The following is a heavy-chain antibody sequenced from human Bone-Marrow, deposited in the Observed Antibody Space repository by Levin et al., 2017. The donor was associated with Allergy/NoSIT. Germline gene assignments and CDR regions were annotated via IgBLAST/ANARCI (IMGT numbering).Heavy chain of an antibody. CDR1: GGSFNIYA. D-gene: IGHD3-16*01. CDR2: ILPDSDTT. J-gene: IGHJ4*02. CDR3: ARGGGAYYFFDS. Sequence: PEASVKVSCKASGGSFNIYAYSWVRQAPGQGLEWMGGILPDSDTTTYAQRFQGRVTITADESASAAYLELSSLRSEDTAVYYCARGGGAYYFFDSWGQGTLVTVSS. V-gene: IGHV1-69*13.